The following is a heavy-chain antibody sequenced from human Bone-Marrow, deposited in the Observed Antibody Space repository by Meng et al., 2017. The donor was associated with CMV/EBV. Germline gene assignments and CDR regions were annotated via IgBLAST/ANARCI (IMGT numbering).Heavy chain of an antibody. V-gene: IGHV4-39*02. Sequence: SETLSLTCTVSGGSISSSSYYWGWIRQPPGKGLEWIGSIYYTGSTYYNLSLKSRVTISVDTSKNQFSLKLNSVTAADTAVYYCAREDCSSTSCYAYYYYGMDVWGQGTTVTVSS. J-gene: IGHJ6*02. CDR3: AREDCSSTSCYAYYYYGMDV. D-gene: IGHD2-2*01. CDR1: GGSISSSSYY. CDR2: IYYTGST.